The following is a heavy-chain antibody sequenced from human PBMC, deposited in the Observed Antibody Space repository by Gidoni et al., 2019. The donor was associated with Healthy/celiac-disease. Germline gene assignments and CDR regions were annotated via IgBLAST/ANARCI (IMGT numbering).Heavy chain of an antibody. CDR3: ARRRRSYGSGRNDY. D-gene: IGHD3-10*01. V-gene: IGHV4-34*01. CDR1: GVSFSGYY. Sequence: QVQLQQCVAGLLHPSETLSLTCAAYGVSFSGYYWSWIRQTRVKGLEWIGEINHSGSTNYNPSHKSRVTISVDTSKNQFSLKLSSVTAADTAVYYCARRRRSYGSGRNDYWGQGTLVTVSS. J-gene: IGHJ4*02. CDR2: INHSGST.